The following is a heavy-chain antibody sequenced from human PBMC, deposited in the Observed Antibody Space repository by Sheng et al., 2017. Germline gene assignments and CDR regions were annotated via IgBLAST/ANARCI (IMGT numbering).Heavy chain of an antibody. CDR2: FYYNGNT. CDR1: GASITTYY. CDR3: VSTPEYSYGPSFDY. J-gene: IGHJ4*02. Sequence: QVQLQESGPGLVKPSETLSLTCTVSGASITTYYWSWIRQPPGKGLEWIGYFYYNGNTNYNPSLKSRATISLDTSENQFSLKLNSVTAADTAVYYCVSTPEYSYGPSFDYWGQGTLVTVSS. D-gene: IGHD5-18*01. V-gene: IGHV4-59*01.